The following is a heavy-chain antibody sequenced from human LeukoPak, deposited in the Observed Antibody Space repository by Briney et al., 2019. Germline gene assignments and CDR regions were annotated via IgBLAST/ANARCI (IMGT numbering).Heavy chain of an antibody. D-gene: IGHD3-22*01. CDR3: ARDRATYYYDSSGYYSIDY. CDR2: INPNSGGT. CDR1: GYTFTGYY. J-gene: IGHJ4*02. Sequence: ASVKVSCKASGYTFTGYYMHWVRQAPGQGLEWMGWINPNSGGTNYAQKFQGRVTMTRDTSISTAYMELSRLRSDDTAVYYCARDRATYYYDSSGYYSIDYWGQGTLVTASS. V-gene: IGHV1-2*02.